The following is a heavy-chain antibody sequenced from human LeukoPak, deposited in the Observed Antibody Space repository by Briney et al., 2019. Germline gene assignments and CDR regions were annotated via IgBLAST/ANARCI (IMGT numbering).Heavy chain of an antibody. D-gene: IGHD3-10*01. CDR1: GFTFSSYA. CDR3: MRDYMGWFDP. V-gene: IGHV3-23*01. Sequence: GGSLRLSCAASGFTFSSYAMSWVRQAPGKGLEWVSAISGSGGSTYYADSVKGRFTISRDTASNTMHLEMNNLRIEDTAVYYCMRDYMGWFDPWGQGSLVTVSS. J-gene: IGHJ5*02. CDR2: ISGSGGST.